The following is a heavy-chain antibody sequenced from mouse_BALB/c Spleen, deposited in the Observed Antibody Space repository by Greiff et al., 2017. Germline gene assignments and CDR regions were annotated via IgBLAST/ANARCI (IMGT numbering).Heavy chain of an antibody. Sequence: QVQLQQSGPELVKPGASVKISCKASGYAFSSSWMNWVKQRPGQGLEWIGRIYPGDGDTNYNGKFKGKATLTADKSSSTAYMQLSSLTSVDSAVYFCARWVTGGDYWGQGTTLTVSS. CDR2: IYPGDGDT. D-gene: IGHD4-1*01. V-gene: IGHV1-82*01. J-gene: IGHJ2*01. CDR1: GYAFSSSW. CDR3: ARWVTGGDY.